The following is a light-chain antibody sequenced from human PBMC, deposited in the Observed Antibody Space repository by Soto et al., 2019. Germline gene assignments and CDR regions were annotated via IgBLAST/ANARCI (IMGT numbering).Light chain of an antibody. CDR3: QQRFKWPRFT. CDR1: QSVSSY. J-gene: IGKJ2*01. Sequence: EIVLTQSPATLSLSPGERATLSCRASQSVSSYLAWYQQKPGQAPRLLIYDAYNRATGIPARFSGGGSGTDFTLTISSLEPEDFAVYYCQQRFKWPRFTFGQGTKLEIK. V-gene: IGKV3-11*01. CDR2: DAY.